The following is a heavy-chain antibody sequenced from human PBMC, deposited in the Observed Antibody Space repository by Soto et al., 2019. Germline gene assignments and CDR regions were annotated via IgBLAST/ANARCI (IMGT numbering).Heavy chain of an antibody. CDR1: GGPVSSYT. J-gene: IGHJ4*02. CDR3: AGDSGRSDYAFDF. V-gene: IGHV1-69*08. CDR2: IIPILGRA. D-gene: IGHD4-17*01. Sequence: QVQLVQSGAEVKKPGSSVTVSCKASGGPVSSYTLSWVRQAPGQGREGMGRIIPILGRASYAGKFQGRVTITANKSTSTAYMDLSSLKSEDTALYFCAGDSGRSDYAFDFWGQGTLVTVSS.